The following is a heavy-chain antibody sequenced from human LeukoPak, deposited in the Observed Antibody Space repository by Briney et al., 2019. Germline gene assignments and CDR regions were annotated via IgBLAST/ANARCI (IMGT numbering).Heavy chain of an antibody. CDR2: ISYDASVN. D-gene: IGHD7-27*01. J-gene: IGHJ3*02. Sequence: GGSLRLSCAASGFTFSTSGMHWVRQAPGKGLEWLTFISYDASVNCYADSVKGRFTVSRDNSKNTLYLQINSLRLEDTAVYFCATEVNWGHDAFDIWGQGTMVTVSS. V-gene: IGHV3-30*03. CDR1: GFTFSTSG. CDR3: ATEVNWGHDAFDI.